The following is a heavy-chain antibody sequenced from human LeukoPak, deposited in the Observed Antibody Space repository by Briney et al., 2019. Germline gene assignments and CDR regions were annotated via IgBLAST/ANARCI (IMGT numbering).Heavy chain of an antibody. CDR1: GFTFSYYS. D-gene: IGHD3-22*01. Sequence: GGSLRLSCAASGFTFSYYSMTWVRQAPGEGLEWVSSISGSSDFILYADSLKGRFTISRDNAKNSLYLQMNSLRAEDTAVYYCARDSGARDSSGYPFWYFDLWGRGTLVTVSS. CDR3: ARDSGARDSSGYPFWYFDL. V-gene: IGHV3-21*04. CDR2: ISGSSDFI. J-gene: IGHJ2*01.